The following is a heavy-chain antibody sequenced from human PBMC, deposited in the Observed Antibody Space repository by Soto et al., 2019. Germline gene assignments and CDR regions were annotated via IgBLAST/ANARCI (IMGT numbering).Heavy chain of an antibody. CDR1: GISVNNNY. CDR2: LYSNGGT. Sequence: GGSLRLSCAASGISVNNNYMSWVRQAPGKGLEWVSVLYSNGGTHYADSLRGRFTISRDTSRNTVFLNMSSLRPEDTAVYYCARGYCSGGSCYVFDFWGQGTKVTVSS. J-gene: IGHJ4*02. V-gene: IGHV3-53*01. CDR3: ARGYCSGGSCYVFDF. D-gene: IGHD2-15*01.